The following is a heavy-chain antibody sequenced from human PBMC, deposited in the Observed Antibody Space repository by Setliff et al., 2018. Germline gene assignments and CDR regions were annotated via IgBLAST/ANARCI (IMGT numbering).Heavy chain of an antibody. CDR1: GGTFSYYY. J-gene: IGHJ5*02. CDR2: NNHSGSA. Sequence: SETLSLTCAAHGGTFSYYYWTWIRQSPGKGLEWIGENNHSGSAKYRPSLGSRVTISVDTSNNQVSLTLTSVTAADTAVYYCARGRNVAARLLDTWGQGTRVTVS. D-gene: IGHD6-6*01. V-gene: IGHV4-34*01. CDR3: ARGRNVAARLLDT.